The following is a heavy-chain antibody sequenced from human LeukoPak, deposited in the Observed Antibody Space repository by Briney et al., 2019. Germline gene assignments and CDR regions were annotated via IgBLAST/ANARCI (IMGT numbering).Heavy chain of an antibody. J-gene: IGHJ5*02. Sequence: SETLSLTCAVSGVSLSGYYWGWIRQTPGKGLEWIGEINHSGSTNYNPSLKSRVTISVDTSKNQFSLKLSSVTAADTAVYYCARRGTRGYSYGRGPNWFDPWGQGTLVTVSS. D-gene: IGHD5-18*01. CDR2: INHSGST. V-gene: IGHV4-34*01. CDR1: GVSLSGYY. CDR3: ARRGTRGYSYGRGPNWFDP.